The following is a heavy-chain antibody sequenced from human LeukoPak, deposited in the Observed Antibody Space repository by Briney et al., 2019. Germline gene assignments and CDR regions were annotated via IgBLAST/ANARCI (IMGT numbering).Heavy chain of an antibody. V-gene: IGHV4-39*07. CDR2: VFYSGST. CDR3: ARGSPDPFLMLGNWFDP. J-gene: IGHJ5*02. D-gene: IGHD1-14*01. CDR1: GGSVSSSSYH. Sequence: PSEPLSLTCTVSGGSVSSSSYHWGWIRQPLGKGLEWIGSVFYSGSTNYNPSLKSRVTISVDTSKNQFSLKLSSVTAADTAVYYCARGSPDPFLMLGNWFDPWGQGTLVTVSS.